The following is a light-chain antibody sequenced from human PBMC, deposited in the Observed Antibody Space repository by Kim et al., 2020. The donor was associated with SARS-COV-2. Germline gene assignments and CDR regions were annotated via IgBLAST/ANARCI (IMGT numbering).Light chain of an antibody. CDR2: GSI. Sequence: GPKVTIACSGNSSNIGKNYVTWYLQLPRTAPKLLIYGSISRPSGIPDRFSGSKSGTSATLGIAGLQTGDEADYYCASWESSLSAGVFGTGTKVTVL. V-gene: IGLV1-51*01. CDR3: ASWESSLSAGV. J-gene: IGLJ1*01. CDR1: SSNIGKNY.